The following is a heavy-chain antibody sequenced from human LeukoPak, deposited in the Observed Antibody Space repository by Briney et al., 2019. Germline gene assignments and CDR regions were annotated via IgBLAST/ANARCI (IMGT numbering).Heavy chain of an antibody. D-gene: IGHD6-6*01. J-gene: IGHJ4*02. CDR1: GYTFTSYG. CDR3: ARGQTAAPYDY. V-gene: IGHV1-69*05. Sequence: ASVKVSCKASGYTFTSYGISWVRQAPGQGLEWMGGIIPIFGTANYAQKFQGRVTITTDESTSTAYLELSSLRSEDTAVYYCARGQTAAPYDYWGQGTLVTVSS. CDR2: IIPIFGTA.